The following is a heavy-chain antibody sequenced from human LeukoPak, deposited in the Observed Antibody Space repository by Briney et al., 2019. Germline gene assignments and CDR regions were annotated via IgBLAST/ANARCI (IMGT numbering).Heavy chain of an antibody. V-gene: IGHV1-2*06. Sequence: ASVKVSCKASGYTFTGYYMHWVRQAPGQGLEWMGRINPNSGGTNYAQKFQGRVTMTRDTSISTAYMELSRLRSDDTAVYHCARAEYSYYYYYMDVWGKGTTVTVSS. CDR2: INPNSGGT. CDR3: ARAEYSYYYYYMDV. CDR1: GYTFTGYY. J-gene: IGHJ6*03. D-gene: IGHD5-18*01.